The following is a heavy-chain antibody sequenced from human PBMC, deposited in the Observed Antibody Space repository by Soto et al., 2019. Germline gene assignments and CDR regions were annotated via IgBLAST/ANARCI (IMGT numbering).Heavy chain of an antibody. CDR3: AKDQSNSNPLYYFDF. V-gene: IGHV3-23*01. CDR2: MSRTGDNT. J-gene: IGHJ4*02. Sequence: PGESLKISCAASGFTFSIYAMTWVRQSPGKGLEWVSSMSRTGDNTYYADSVKGRFTTSRDNSKNTLYLQMNSLRAEDTAIYYCAKDQSNSNPLYYFDFWGPGTLVTVSS. CDR1: GFTFSIYA. D-gene: IGHD3-22*01.